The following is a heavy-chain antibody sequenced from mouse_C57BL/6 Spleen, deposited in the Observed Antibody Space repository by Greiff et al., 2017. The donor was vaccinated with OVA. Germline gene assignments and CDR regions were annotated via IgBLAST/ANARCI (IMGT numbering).Heavy chain of an antibody. V-gene: IGHV5-17*01. CDR2: ISSGSSTI. D-gene: IGHD2-10*01. J-gene: IGHJ4*01. CDR1: GFTFSDYG. CDR3: ARPAYSYAMDY. Sequence: EVKVVESGGGLVKPGGSLKLSCAASGFTFSDYGMHWVRQAPEKGLEWVAYISSGSSTIYYADTVKGRFTISRDNAKNTLFLQMTSLRSEDTAMYYCARPAYSYAMDYWGQGTSVTVSS.